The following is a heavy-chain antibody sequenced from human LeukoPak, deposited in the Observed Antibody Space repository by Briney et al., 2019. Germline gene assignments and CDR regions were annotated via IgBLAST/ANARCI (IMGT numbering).Heavy chain of an antibody. CDR2: IIPIFGTA. J-gene: IGHJ3*02. CDR1: GGTFSSYA. CDR3: ARGGIAARPDDAFDI. D-gene: IGHD6-6*01. V-gene: IGHV1-69*13. Sequence: SVKVSCKASGGTFSSYAISWVRQAPGQGLEWMGGIIPIFGTANYAQKFQGRVTITADESTSTAYMELSSLRSEDTAVYYCARGGIAARPDDAFDIWGQGTMVTVSS.